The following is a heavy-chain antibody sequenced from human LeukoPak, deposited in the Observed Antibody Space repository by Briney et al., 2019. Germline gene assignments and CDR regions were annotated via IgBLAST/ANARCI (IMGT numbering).Heavy chain of an antibody. J-gene: IGHJ4*02. Sequence: SETLSLTCTVSGGSISSGDYYWSWLRQPPGKGLEWIGYIYYSGSTYYNPSLKSRVTISVDTSKYQFSLKLSSVTAADTAVYYCARDDSTFDYWGQGTLVTVSS. V-gene: IGHV4-30-4*01. CDR1: GGSISSGDYY. CDR2: IYYSGST. CDR3: ARDDSTFDY. D-gene: IGHD3-22*01.